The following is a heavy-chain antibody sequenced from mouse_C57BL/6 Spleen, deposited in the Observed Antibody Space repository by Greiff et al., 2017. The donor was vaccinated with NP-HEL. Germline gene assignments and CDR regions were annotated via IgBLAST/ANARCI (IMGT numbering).Heavy chain of an antibody. J-gene: IGHJ1*03. D-gene: IGHD1-1*01. CDR1: GYTFTDYN. CDR3: ARDGGGSSYNWYFDV. Sequence: EVQLQQSGPELVKPGASVKIPCKASGYTFTDYNMDWVKQSHGKSLEWIGDINPNNGGTIYNQKFKGKATLTVDKSSSTAYMELRSLTSEDTAVYYCARDGGGSSYNWYFDVWGTGTTVTVSS. CDR2: INPNNGGT. V-gene: IGHV1-18*01.